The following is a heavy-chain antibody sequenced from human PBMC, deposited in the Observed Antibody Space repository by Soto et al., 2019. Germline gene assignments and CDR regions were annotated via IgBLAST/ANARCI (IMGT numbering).Heavy chain of an antibody. CDR3: ATGKAADDYDNIGGSAYVDD. CDR1: GGTFSSYT. CDR2: IIPILGIA. J-gene: IGHJ4*02. V-gene: IGHV1-69*02. D-gene: IGHD3-22*01. Sequence: QVQLVQSGAEVKKPGSSVKVSCKASGGTFSSYTISWVRQAPGQGLEWMGRIIPILGIANYAQKFKGRVTITADKSTSTAYMGLSSLRSEDTSVYCCATGKAADDYDNIGGSAYVDDWGQGTLVTVCS.